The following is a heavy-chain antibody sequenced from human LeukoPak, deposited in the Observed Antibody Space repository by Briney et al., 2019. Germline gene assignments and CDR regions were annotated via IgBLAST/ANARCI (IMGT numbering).Heavy chain of an antibody. J-gene: IGHJ3*02. V-gene: IGHV4-30-4*08. D-gene: IGHD3-22*01. CDR1: GGSISSGDYY. Sequence: SQTLSLTCTVSGGSISSGDYYWSWIRQPPGKGREWIGYIYYSGSTYYNPSLKSRVTISVDTSKNQFSLKLSSVTAADTAVYYCARDNDSSGYYWDDAFDIWGQGTMVTVSS. CDR2: IYYSGST. CDR3: ARDNDSSGYYWDDAFDI.